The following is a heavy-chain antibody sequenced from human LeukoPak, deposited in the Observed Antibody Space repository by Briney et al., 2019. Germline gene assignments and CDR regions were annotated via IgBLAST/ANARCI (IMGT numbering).Heavy chain of an antibody. Sequence: SVKVSCKASGGTFSSYAISWVRQAPGQGLEWMGRIIPILGIANYAQKFQGRVTITADKSTSTAHMELSSLRSEDTAVYYCARDLSLLGYYYDSSGPTKPQLDAFDIWGQGTMVTVSS. J-gene: IGHJ3*02. V-gene: IGHV1-69*04. CDR2: IIPILGIA. D-gene: IGHD3-22*01. CDR3: ARDLSLLGYYYDSSGPTKPQLDAFDI. CDR1: GGTFSSYA.